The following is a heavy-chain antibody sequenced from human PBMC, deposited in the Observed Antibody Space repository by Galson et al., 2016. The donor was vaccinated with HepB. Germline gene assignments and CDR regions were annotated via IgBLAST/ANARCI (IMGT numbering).Heavy chain of an antibody. J-gene: IGHJ3*02. V-gene: IGHV3-9*01. CDR1: GFTLDHYA. CDR2: ISWNSGSM. D-gene: IGHD3-22*01. CDR3: AKDSGAYYYDSSGYRRNAFDI. Sequence: SLRLSCAASGFTLDHYAMHWVRQAPGKGLEWVSGISWNSGSMGYADSVKGRFTISRDSAKNSLYLQMNSLRAGDTALYYCAKDSGAYYYDSSGYRRNAFDIWGQGTMVTVSS.